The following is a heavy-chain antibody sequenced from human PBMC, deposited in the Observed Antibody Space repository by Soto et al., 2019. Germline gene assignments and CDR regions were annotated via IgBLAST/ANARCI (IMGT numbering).Heavy chain of an antibody. V-gene: IGHV3-30*18. Sequence: GGSLRLSCAASGFTFSSYGMHWVRQAPGKGLEWVAVISYDGSNKYYADSVKGRFTISRDNSKNTLYLQMNSLRAEDTAVYYCAKDITVTLTYYYYGMDVWGQGTTVTVSS. J-gene: IGHJ6*02. CDR2: ISYDGSNK. CDR1: GFTFSSYG. CDR3: AKDITVTLTYYYYGMDV. D-gene: IGHD4-17*01.